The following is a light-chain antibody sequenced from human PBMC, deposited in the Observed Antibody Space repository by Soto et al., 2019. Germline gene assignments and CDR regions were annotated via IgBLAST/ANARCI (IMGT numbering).Light chain of an antibody. Sequence: EIVMTQSPATLPLSPGERATLSCRASRSVSSNLAWYQQKPGQTPRLFIYGASTRATGIPVRFSGSGSGTEFTLTISSLQSEDFAVYYCQQYNDWPLTFGPGTKVDIK. CDR2: GAS. CDR1: RSVSSN. J-gene: IGKJ3*01. CDR3: QQYNDWPLT. V-gene: IGKV3-15*01.